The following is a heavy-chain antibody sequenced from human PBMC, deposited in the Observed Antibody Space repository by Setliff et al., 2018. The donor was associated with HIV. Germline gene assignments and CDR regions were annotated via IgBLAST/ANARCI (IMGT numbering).Heavy chain of an antibody. V-gene: IGHV1-18*01. CDR3: ARDRGDLSLAYYLYYGMDV. J-gene: IGHJ6*02. CDR1: GYTFTSYG. D-gene: IGHD3-10*01. CDR2: ISAYNGNT. Sequence: ASVKVSCKASGYTFTSYGISWVRQASGQGLEWMGWISAYNGNTDYAQELQGRITLTTDTSTSTAYMELRSLRSDDTAVYYCARDRGDLSLAYYLYYGMDVWGQGTTVTVSS.